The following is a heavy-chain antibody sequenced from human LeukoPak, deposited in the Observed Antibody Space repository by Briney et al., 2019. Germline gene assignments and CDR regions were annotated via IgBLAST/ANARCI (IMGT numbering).Heavy chain of an antibody. J-gene: IGHJ4*02. CDR2: IYYSRST. CDR3: ARYRPDYYFDY. Sequence: EWIGYIYYSRSTNYNPSLKSRVTISVDTSKNQFSLKLSSVTAADTAVCYCARYRPDYYFDYWGQGTLVTVSS. V-gene: IGHV4-59*08.